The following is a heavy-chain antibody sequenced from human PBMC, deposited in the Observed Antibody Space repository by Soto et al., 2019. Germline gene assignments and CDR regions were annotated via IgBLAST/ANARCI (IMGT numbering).Heavy chain of an antibody. D-gene: IGHD1-26*01. Sequence: GGSLRLSCAASGFTFSSYWMHWVRQAPGKGLVWVSRINSDGSSTSYADSVKGRFTISRDNAKNSLYLQMNSLRAEDTAIYYCARQRDGREGDYWGQGTLVTVSS. V-gene: IGHV3-74*01. CDR1: GFTFSSYW. J-gene: IGHJ4*02. CDR2: INSDGSST. CDR3: ARQRDGREGDY.